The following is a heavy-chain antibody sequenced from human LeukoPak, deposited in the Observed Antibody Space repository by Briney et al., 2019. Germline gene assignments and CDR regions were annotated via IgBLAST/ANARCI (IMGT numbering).Heavy chain of an antibody. J-gene: IGHJ5*02. Sequence: SETLSLTCTVSGGSISSSSSYWGWIRQPPGKGLGWIGSIYYSGSTYYNPSLKSRVTISVDTSKNQFSLKLSSVTAADTAVYYCARALYCTNGVCYNPNWFDPWGQGTLVTVSS. CDR3: ARALYCTNGVCYNPNWFDP. CDR1: GGSISSSSSY. V-gene: IGHV4-39*01. CDR2: IYYSGST. D-gene: IGHD2-8*01.